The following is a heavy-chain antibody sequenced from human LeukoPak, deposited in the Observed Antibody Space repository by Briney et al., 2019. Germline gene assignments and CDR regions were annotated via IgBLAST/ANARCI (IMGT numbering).Heavy chain of an antibody. J-gene: IGHJ4*02. V-gene: IGHV3-21*01. CDR1: GFTFSSYS. Sequence: PGGSLRLSCAASGFTFSSYSMNWVRQAPGKGLEWVSSISSSSSYIYYADSVKGRFTISRDNAKNSLYLQMNSVRAEDTALYYCARQFADWRSGLADHWGQGTLVTVSS. CDR2: ISSSSSYI. CDR3: ARQFADWRSGLADH. D-gene: IGHD3-9*01.